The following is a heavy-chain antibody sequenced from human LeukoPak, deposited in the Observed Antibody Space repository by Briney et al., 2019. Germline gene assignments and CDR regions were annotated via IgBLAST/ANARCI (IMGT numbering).Heavy chain of an antibody. CDR1: GFTLRSYD. J-gene: IGHJ4*02. Sequence: GGSLRLSCAASGFTLRSYDMSWVRQAPGKGLEWVAATSGSGVNSYYADSVRGRFTISRDNYQNTLYLQMDSLRAEDTALYYCAKEYSGYDFDYWGQGTLVTVSS. CDR3: AKEYSGYDFDY. D-gene: IGHD5-12*01. CDR2: TSGSGVNS. V-gene: IGHV3-23*01.